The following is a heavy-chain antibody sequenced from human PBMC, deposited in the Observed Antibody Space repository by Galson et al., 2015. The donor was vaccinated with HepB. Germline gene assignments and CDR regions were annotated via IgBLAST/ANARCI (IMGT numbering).Heavy chain of an antibody. J-gene: IGHJ4*02. Sequence: SVKVSCKASGGTFSSYAISWVRQAPGQGLEWMGGIIPIFGTANYAQKFQGRVTITADRSTSTAYMELSSLRSEDTAVYYCARGYIVATITYFDYWGQGTLVTVSS. CDR2: IIPIFGTA. CDR3: ARGYIVATITYFDY. V-gene: IGHV1-69*06. CDR1: GGTFSSYA. D-gene: IGHD5-12*01.